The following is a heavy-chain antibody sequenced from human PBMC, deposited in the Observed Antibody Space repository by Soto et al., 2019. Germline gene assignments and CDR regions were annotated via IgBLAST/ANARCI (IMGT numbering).Heavy chain of an antibody. D-gene: IGHD3-10*01. J-gene: IGHJ4*02. CDR3: TTDRRLLWFGAAKYYFDY. CDR2: IKSKTDGGTT. CDR1: GFTFSNAW. V-gene: IGHV3-15*01. Sequence: GGSLRLSCAASGFTFSNAWMSWVRQAPGKGLEWVGRIKSKTDGGTTDYAAPVKGRFTISRDDSKNTLYLQMNSLKTEDTAVYYCTTDRRLLWFGAAKYYFDYWGQGTLVTVSS.